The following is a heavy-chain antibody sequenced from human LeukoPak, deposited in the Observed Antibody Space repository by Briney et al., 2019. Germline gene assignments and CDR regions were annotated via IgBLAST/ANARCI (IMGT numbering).Heavy chain of an antibody. CDR2: IKQDGSEK. CDR1: GFTFSSYW. J-gene: IGHJ4*02. V-gene: IGHV3-7*01. Sequence: PGGSLRLSCAASGFTFSSYWMSWVRQAPGKGLGWVANIKQDGSEKYYVDSVKGRFTISRDNARNSLYLQMNSLRAEDTAVYYCARGLVYCGGDCYSWGALDYWGQGTLVTVSS. D-gene: IGHD2-21*02. CDR3: ARGLVYCGGDCYSWGALDY.